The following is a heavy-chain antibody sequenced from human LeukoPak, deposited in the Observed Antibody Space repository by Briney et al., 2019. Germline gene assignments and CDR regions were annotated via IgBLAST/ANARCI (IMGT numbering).Heavy chain of an antibody. Sequence: KAGGSLRLSCTASGVTLSNYYMTWIRQAPGKGLESIPYISNIGSTTWYADPVRGRFTISRDNAKNSLYLQMNSLTVEDTAVYYCASDISNKGFDYWGQGTLVTVSS. D-gene: IGHD3-3*02. CDR3: ASDISNKGFDY. CDR1: GVTLSNYY. CDR2: ISNIGSTT. J-gene: IGHJ4*02. V-gene: IGHV3-11*04.